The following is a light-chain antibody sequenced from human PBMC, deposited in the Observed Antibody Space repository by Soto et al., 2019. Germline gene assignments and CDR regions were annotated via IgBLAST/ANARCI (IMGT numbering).Light chain of an antibody. CDR1: SSDVGKYDR. J-gene: IGLJ1*01. CDR2: EVT. V-gene: IGLV2-18*02. CDR3: SSYTSTSRYV. Sequence: QSALTQPPSVSGSPGQSVTISCTGTSSDVGKYDRVSWYQQPPGTAPKLIIYEVTNRPSGVPARFSGSKSGNTASLTISGVQAEDEADYYCSSYTSTSRYVFGAGTKLTVL.